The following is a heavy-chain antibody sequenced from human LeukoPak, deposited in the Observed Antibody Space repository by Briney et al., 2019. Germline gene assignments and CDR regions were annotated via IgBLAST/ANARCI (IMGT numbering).Heavy chain of an antibody. V-gene: IGHV3-9*01. J-gene: IGHJ4*02. CDR1: GFTFNDYA. D-gene: IGHD2-21*02. CDR2: ISWNSRSI. CDR3: ARDGLRRPPTPYCGGDCPLDY. Sequence: PGGSLRLSCATSGFTFNDYAMYWVRQAPGKGLEWVSGISWNSRSIAYADSVKGRFTISRDNAKNSLYLQMNSLRVEDTAMYYCARDGLRRPPTPYCGGDCPLDYWGQGTLVSVSS.